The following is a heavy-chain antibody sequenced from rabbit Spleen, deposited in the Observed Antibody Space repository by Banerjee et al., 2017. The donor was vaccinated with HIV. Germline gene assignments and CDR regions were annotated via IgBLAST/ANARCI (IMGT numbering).Heavy chain of an antibody. CDR3: ARDAGRGDYIDGVFNL. Sequence: QQLVESGGGLVKPGASLTLTCKASGVSFSSGYDMCWVRQAPGKGLEWIACIYTGNSKTYYASWAKGRFTISKTSSTTVTLQMTSLTVADTATYFCARDAGRGDYIDGVFNLWGPGPLVTVS. CDR2: IYTGNSKT. CDR1: GVSFSSGYD. J-gene: IGHJ4*01. V-gene: IGHV1S40*01. D-gene: IGHD8-1*01.